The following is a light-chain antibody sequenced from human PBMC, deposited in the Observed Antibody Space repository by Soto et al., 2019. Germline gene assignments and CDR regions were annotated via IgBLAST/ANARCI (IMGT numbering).Light chain of an antibody. V-gene: IGLV2-14*01. CDR2: EVS. J-gene: IGLJ1*01. Sequence: QSVLTQPASVSGSPGQSITISCTGTSSDVGGYNYVSWYQQHPGKAPKLMIYEVSNRPSGVSNRFSGSKSGNTASLTISGLQAGDEADYYCSSYTSSSPYVFGTGTKVTVL. CDR1: SSDVGGYNY. CDR3: SSYTSSSPYV.